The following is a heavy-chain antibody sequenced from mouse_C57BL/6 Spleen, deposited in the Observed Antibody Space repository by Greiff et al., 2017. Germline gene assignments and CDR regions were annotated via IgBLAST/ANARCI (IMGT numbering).Heavy chain of an antibody. CDR3: TRDHYYGGSYHWYFDV. D-gene: IGHD1-1*01. Sequence: QVESGEGLVKPGGSLKLSCAASGFTFSSYAMSWVRQTPEKRLEWVAYISSGGDYIYYADAVKGRFTISRDNARNTLYLQMSSLKSEDTAMYYCTRDHYYGGSYHWYFDVWGTGTTLTVSS. J-gene: IGHJ1*03. CDR2: ISSGGDYI. V-gene: IGHV5-9-1*02. CDR1: GFTFSSYA.